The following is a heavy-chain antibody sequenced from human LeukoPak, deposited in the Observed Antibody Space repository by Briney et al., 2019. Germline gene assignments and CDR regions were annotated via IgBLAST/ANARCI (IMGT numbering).Heavy chain of an antibody. CDR2: IYYSGST. CDR3: VPAAAGTATGG. CDR1: GGSISSYY. J-gene: IGHJ4*02. D-gene: IGHD6-13*01. Sequence: SETLSLTCTVSGGSISSYYWSWIRQPPGKGLEWIGYIYYSGSTNYNPSPKSRVTISVDTSKNQFSLKLSSVTAADTAVYYRVPAAAGTATGGWGQGTLVTVSS. V-gene: IGHV4-59*12.